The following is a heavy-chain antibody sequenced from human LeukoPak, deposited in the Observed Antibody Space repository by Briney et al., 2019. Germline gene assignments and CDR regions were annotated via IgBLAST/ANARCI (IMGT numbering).Heavy chain of an antibody. D-gene: IGHD5-18*01. CDR2: INSDGSST. V-gene: IGHV3-74*01. Sequence: GGSLRLSCAVSGFTVSSNYMTWVRQAPGKGLERVSRINSDGSSTSYADSVKGRFTISRDNAKNTLYLQMNSLRAEDTAVYYCAREGYSYGDGFDYWGQGTLVTVSS. CDR1: GFTVSSNY. J-gene: IGHJ4*02. CDR3: AREGYSYGDGFDY.